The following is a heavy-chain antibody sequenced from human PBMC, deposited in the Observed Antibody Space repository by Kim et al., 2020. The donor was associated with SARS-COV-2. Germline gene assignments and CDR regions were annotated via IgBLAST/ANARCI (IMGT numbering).Heavy chain of an antibody. V-gene: IGHV3-7*03. Sequence: GGSLRLSCAASGFTFSSYWMSWVRQAPGKGLEWVANIKQDGSEKYYVDSVKGRFTISRDNAKNSLYLQMNSLRAEDTAVYYCARWWESDEADWFDPWGQGTLVTVSS. CDR3: ARWWESDEADWFDP. CDR1: GFTFSSYW. CDR2: IKQDGSEK. D-gene: IGHD1-26*01. J-gene: IGHJ5*02.